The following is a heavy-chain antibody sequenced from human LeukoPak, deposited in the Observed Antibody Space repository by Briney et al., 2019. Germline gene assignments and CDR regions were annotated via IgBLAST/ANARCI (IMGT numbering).Heavy chain of an antibody. Sequence: SETLSLTCTVSGYSISSGYYWGWIRQPPGKGLEWIGSIHYSARIYYNPSLKSRLTISPDTSKNQFSLKLTSVTAEDTAVYYCTREVRSAWASFDPWGQGTLVIVSS. CDR3: TREVRSAWASFDP. CDR1: GYSISSGYY. J-gene: IGHJ5*02. CDR2: IHYSARI. D-gene: IGHD1-26*01. V-gene: IGHV4-38-2*02.